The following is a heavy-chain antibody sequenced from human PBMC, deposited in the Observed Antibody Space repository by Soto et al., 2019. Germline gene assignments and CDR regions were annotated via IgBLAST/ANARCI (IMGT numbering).Heavy chain of an antibody. J-gene: IGHJ6*01. CDR1: GFTFSSYS. CDR3: ARDSNNSQYGMDV. D-gene: IGHD4-4*01. CDR2: ISSSGDYL. V-gene: IGHV3-21*01. Sequence: EVQLVESGGGLVKHGGSLRLSCAASGFTFSSYSINWVRQAPGKGLEWVSSISSSGDYLYYADAVKGRFTISRDNAKNSPFLPMNSLTAEDTAVYYCARDSNNSQYGMDVWGPGTTVTVSS.